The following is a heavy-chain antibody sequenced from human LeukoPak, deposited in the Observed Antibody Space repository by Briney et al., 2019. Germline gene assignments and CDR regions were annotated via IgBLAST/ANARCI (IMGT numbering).Heavy chain of an antibody. V-gene: IGHV4-59*11. CDR1: GGSICSHY. J-gene: IGHJ3*02. Sequence: QASETLSLTCTVSGGSICSHYWSWIRQPPGKGLEWIGYIYYSGSTNYNPSLKSRVTISVDTSKNQFSLKLSSVTAADTAVYYCARFNCSSTSCYAFDIWGQGTMVTVSS. D-gene: IGHD2-2*01. CDR3: ARFNCSSTSCYAFDI. CDR2: IYYSGST.